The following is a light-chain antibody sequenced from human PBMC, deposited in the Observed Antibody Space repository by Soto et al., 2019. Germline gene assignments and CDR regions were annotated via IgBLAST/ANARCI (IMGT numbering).Light chain of an antibody. CDR3: QSYDSSLSGSV. CDR2: ANH. V-gene: IGLV1-40*01. CDR1: SSNIGAGYE. Sequence: QSVLTQPPSVSGAPGQRVTISCTGSSSNIGAGYEVHWYQQLPGTAPKLLIYANHNRPSGVPDRFSGSKSGTSASLAITGLQAEDEADYYFQSYDSSLSGSVFGGGTKLTVL. J-gene: IGLJ2*01.